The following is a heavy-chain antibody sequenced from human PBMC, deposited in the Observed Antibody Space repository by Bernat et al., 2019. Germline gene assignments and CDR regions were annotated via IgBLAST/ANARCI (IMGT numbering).Heavy chain of an antibody. CDR3: AREGGGSMIVILSGDAFDI. Sequence: QVQLVESGGGVVQPGRSLRLSCAASGFTFSSYAMHWVRQAPGKGLEWVAVISYDGSNKYYADSVKGRFTISRDNSKNTLYLQMNSLRAEDTAVYYCAREGGGSMIVILSGDAFDIWGQGTMVTVSS. CDR2: ISYDGSNK. V-gene: IGHV3-30-3*01. CDR1: GFTFSSYA. D-gene: IGHD2/OR15-2a*01. J-gene: IGHJ3*02.